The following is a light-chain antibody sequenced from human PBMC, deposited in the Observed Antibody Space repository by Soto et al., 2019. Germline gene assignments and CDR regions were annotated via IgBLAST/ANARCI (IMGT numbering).Light chain of an antibody. J-gene: IGKJ4*01. V-gene: IGKV1-6*01. Sequence: AIQMTPSPSSLSASIGDRVTITCRASQGIRNDLSWYQQKPGKAPKLLMYATSRLQSGVPDRFRGSGSGTHFTLTISRLEPEDFAVYYCQQYGSSPLTFGGGTKVDIK. CDR2: ATS. CDR3: QQYGSSPLT. CDR1: QGIRND.